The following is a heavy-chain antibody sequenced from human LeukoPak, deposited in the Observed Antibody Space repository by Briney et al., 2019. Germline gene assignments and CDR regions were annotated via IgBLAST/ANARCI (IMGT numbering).Heavy chain of an antibody. CDR2: IHYSGEI. CDR1: GGSIRSYY. J-gene: IGHJ6*02. Sequence: PSETLSLTCTVSGGSIRSYYWSWIRQPPGKGLEWIGYIHYSGEIHYDPSLKSRVTISVDTSKNQFSLKLSSVTAADTAVYYCARDFRGNYGSRGMDVWGQGTTVTVSS. D-gene: IGHD1-26*01. CDR3: ARDFRGNYGSRGMDV. V-gene: IGHV4-59*01.